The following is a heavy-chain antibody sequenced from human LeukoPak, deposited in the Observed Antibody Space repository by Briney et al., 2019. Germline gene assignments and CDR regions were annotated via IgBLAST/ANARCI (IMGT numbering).Heavy chain of an antibody. V-gene: IGHV3-9*01. CDR1: GFTFDDYA. D-gene: IGHD2-2*01. Sequence: GVSLRLSCAASGFTFDDYAMHWVRQAPGKGLEWVSGISWNSGSIGYADSVKGRFTISRDDAKNSLYLQMNSLRADDTAVYYCARAFDTSWDYYYMDVWGKGTTVTVFS. CDR2: ISWNSGSI. J-gene: IGHJ6*03. CDR3: ARAFDTSWDYYYMDV.